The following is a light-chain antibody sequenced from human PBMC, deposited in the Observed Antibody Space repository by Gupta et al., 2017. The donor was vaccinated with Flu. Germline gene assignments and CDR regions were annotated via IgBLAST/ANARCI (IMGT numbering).Light chain of an antibody. J-gene: IGKJ4*01. Sequence: PSTLSASVGDRVTITCRASQSISSWLAWYQQKPGKAPKLLIYKASILESGVPSRFSGSGSGTEFTLTTSSLQPDDLAAYYCQQYEAYPLTFGGGTNVEIK. V-gene: IGKV1-5*03. CDR1: QSISSW. CDR2: KAS. CDR3: QQYEAYPLT.